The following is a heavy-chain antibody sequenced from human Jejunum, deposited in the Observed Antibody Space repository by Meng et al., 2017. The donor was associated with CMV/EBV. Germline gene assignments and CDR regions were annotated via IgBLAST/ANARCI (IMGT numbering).Heavy chain of an antibody. Sequence: EXQLLEXXXGLIQPGXSLRLSXAASGFTFSSFAMNWVRQAPGKGLEWVSGISGSGGSTNHADSVKGRFTISRENAKNSLYLQMNSLTVGDTAVYYCAREGRSSSWNDWYFDLWGRGTLVTVSS. J-gene: IGHJ2*01. CDR1: GFTFSSFA. D-gene: IGHD6-13*01. V-gene: IGHV3-23*01. CDR2: ISGSGGST. CDR3: AREGRSSSWNDWYFDL.